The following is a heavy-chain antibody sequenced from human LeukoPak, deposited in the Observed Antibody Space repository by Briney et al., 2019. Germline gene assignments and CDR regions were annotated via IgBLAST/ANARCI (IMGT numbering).Heavy chain of an antibody. CDR3: ARVGRRKYYFDY. V-gene: IGHV4-39*07. CDR2: IYYSGTT. CDR1: GDSITSSDYY. J-gene: IGHJ4*02. Sequence: PSETLSLTCTVSGDSITSSDYYWGWVRQPPGKGLDWIGSIYYSGTTYYNPSLKSRVTISVDTSKSQFSLNLTSVTAADTAVYYCARVGRRKYYFDYWGQGTLVTVSS.